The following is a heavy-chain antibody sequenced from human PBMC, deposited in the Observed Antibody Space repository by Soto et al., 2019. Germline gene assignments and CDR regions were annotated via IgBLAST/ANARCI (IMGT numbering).Heavy chain of an antibody. CDR2: ISYDGSNK. Sequence: LRLSCAASGFTFSSYGMHWVRQAPGKGLEWVAVISYDGSNKYYADSVKGRFTISRDNSKNTLYLQMNSLRAEDTAVYYCARGGGYYDSSGYYSPFQHWGQGTRVTVSS. CDR3: ARGGGYYDSSGYYSPFQH. CDR1: GFTFSSYG. D-gene: IGHD3-22*01. J-gene: IGHJ1*01. V-gene: IGHV3-30*03.